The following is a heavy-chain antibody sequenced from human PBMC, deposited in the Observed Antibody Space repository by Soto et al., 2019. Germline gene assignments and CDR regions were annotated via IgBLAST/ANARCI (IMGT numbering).Heavy chain of an antibody. Sequence: PSQTLSLTCAISGDSVSSNTASWNWIRQSPSRGLEWLGRTYFRSKWYNDYAVSVKSRIIITPDTSNNQFSLQLNSVTPEDTAVYFCAKGDNLGTNTGYALDPWGQGIMVTGSS. CDR3: AKGDNLGTNTGYALDP. CDR2: TYFRSKWYN. CDR1: GDSVSSNTAS. D-gene: IGHD5-12*01. V-gene: IGHV6-1*01. J-gene: IGHJ5*02.